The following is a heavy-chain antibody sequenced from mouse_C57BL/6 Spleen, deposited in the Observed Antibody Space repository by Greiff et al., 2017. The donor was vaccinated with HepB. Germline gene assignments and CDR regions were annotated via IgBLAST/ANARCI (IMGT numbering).Heavy chain of an antibody. CDR2: IRLKSDNYAT. Sequence: EVQVVESGGGLVQPGGSMKLSCVASGFTFSNYWMNWVRQSPEKGLEWVAQIRLKSDNYATHYAESVKGRFTISRDDSKSSVYLQMNNLRAEDTGIYYCTRDGWIAYWGQGTLVTVSA. CDR1: GFTFSNYW. V-gene: IGHV6-3*01. J-gene: IGHJ3*01. D-gene: IGHD2-3*01. CDR3: TRDGWIAY.